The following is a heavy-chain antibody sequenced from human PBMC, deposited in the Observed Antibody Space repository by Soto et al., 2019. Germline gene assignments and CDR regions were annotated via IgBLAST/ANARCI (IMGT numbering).Heavy chain of an antibody. D-gene: IGHD3-3*01. Sequence: QVQLVQSGAEVKKPGASVKVSCKASGYTFTSYGISWVRQAPGQGLEWMGWISAYNGNTNYAQKLQGRVTMTTDTATSTAHMERRSRRSDATAVYYGATTTIFGVVIPDDYWGQETLFTVSS. CDR1: GYTFTSYG. CDR2: ISAYNGNT. CDR3: ATTTIFGVVIPDDY. V-gene: IGHV1-18*01. J-gene: IGHJ4*02.